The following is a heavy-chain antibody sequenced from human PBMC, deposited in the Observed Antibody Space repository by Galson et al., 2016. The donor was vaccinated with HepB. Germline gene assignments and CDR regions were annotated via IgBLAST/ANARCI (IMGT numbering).Heavy chain of an antibody. CDR3: ARDLSTSFRAV. J-gene: IGHJ6*02. D-gene: IGHD6-6*01. CDR1: GFTVSDNH. CDR2: IYSGGGT. V-gene: IGHV3-53*01. Sequence: SLRLSCAASGFTVSDNHMSWVRQAPGKGLEWVSIIYSGGGTSYADSVKGRFTLSRDNSKNTLYLQMNSLRAEDTAVYYCARDLSTSFRAVWGQGTTVTVSS.